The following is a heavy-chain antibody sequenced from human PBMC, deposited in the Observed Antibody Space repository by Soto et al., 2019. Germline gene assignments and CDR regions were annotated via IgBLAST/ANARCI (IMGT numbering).Heavy chain of an antibody. D-gene: IGHD3-10*01. CDR3: ARGGTIYGANAFDI. Sequence: QVQLQESGPGLVKPSETLSLTCSVSGGSVSSGNYCWSLIRQPPGKGLEWIGYTYYSGTTAYNPSLKSRVTVSVDMSKNRLYLRLTSVTAADTAVYYCARGGTIYGANAFDIWGPGTVVTVSS. CDR1: GGSVSSGNYC. V-gene: IGHV4-61*01. J-gene: IGHJ3*02. CDR2: TYYSGTT.